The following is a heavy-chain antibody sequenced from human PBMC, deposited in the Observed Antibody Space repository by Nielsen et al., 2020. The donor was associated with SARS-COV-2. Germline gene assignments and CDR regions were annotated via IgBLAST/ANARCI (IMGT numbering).Heavy chain of an antibody. CDR3: TRAKGVVNPYNWFDP. D-gene: IGHD3-3*01. Sequence: GESLKISCTASGFTFGDYAMSWFRQAPGKGLEWVGFIRSKAYGGTTEYAASVKGRFTISRDDSKSIAYLQMSSLKTEDTAVYYCTRAKGVVNPYNWFDPWGQGTLVTVSS. V-gene: IGHV3-49*03. CDR1: GFTFGDYA. CDR2: IRSKAYGGTT. J-gene: IGHJ5*02.